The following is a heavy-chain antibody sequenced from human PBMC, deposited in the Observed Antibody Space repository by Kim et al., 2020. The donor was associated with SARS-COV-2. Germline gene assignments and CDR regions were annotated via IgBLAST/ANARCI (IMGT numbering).Heavy chain of an antibody. J-gene: IGHJ4*02. Sequence: SGRTNYNPSLKSRVTMSVDKSKNQFSLRLSSVTAADTAVYYWAFGRELLYWGQGTLVTVSS. CDR3: AFGRELLY. D-gene: IGHD1-26*01. V-gene: IGHV4-4*02. CDR2: SGRT.